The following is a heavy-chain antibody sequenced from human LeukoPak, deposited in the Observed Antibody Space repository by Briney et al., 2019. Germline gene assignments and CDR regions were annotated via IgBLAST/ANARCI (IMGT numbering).Heavy chain of an antibody. Sequence: PGGSLRLSCAASGFTFSNYAMTWVRQAPGKGLEWVSVIYSGGSTYYADSVKGRFTISRDNSKNTLYLQMNSLRAEDTAVYYCARVVDLEVATIRTNAFDIWGQGTMVTVSS. CDR1: GFTFSNYA. D-gene: IGHD5-12*01. V-gene: IGHV3-53*01. CDR2: IYSGGST. J-gene: IGHJ3*02. CDR3: ARVVDLEVATIRTNAFDI.